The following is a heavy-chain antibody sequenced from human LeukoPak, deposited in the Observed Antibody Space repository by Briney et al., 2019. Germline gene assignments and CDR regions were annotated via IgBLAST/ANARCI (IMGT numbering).Heavy chain of an antibody. Sequence: SETLSLTCSVSGGSISTFYWSWIRQPAGKGLEWIGRIYTGGTTNYNPSFKSRVTISLDKSKNQFSLKLRSVTAADTAVYYCAGEPVLRDSYTNYFDYWDQGTLVTVSS. CDR3: AGEPVLRDSYTNYFDY. CDR2: IYTGGTT. V-gene: IGHV4-4*07. D-gene: IGHD2-2*02. CDR1: GGSISTFY. J-gene: IGHJ4*02.